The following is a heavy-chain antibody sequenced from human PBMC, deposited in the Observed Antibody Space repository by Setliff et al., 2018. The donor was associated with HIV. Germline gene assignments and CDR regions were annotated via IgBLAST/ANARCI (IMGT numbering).Heavy chain of an antibody. CDR2: INSGSNYI. J-gene: IGHJ4*02. V-gene: IGHV3-21*01. CDR1: GFSFSSYG. CDR3: VRALSGGYCSGGNCFPFDF. D-gene: IGHD2-15*01. Sequence: GGSLRLSCAASGFSFSSYGMHWVRQAPGKGLEWISSINSGSNYIYYTDSVKGRFIISRDNAKKSLFLQVSSLRAEDTAVYYCVRALSGGYCSGGNCFPFDFWGQGTLVTVSS.